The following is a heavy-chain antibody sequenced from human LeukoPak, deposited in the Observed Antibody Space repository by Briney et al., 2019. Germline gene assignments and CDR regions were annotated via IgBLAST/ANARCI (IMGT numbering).Heavy chain of an antibody. D-gene: IGHD2-15*01. V-gene: IGHV3-9*01. Sequence: GGSLRLSCAASGFTFDDYAMHWVRHAPGKGLEWVSGISWNSGSIGYADSVKGRFTISRDNAKNSLYLQMNSLRAEDTALYYCAKGGVVVAATEAFDIWGQGTMVTVSS. CDR3: AKGGVVVAATEAFDI. J-gene: IGHJ3*02. CDR2: ISWNSGSI. CDR1: GFTFDDYA.